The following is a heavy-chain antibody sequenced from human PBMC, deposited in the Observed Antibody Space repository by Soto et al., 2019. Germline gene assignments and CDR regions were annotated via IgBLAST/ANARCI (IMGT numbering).Heavy chain of an antibody. CDR3: AREYYGSGSYFFDY. CDR1: SGSISGHY. V-gene: IGHV4-59*11. CDR2: VFYSGNT. Sequence: SSETLSLTCTVSSGSISGHYWSWIRQPPGKGPEWIGNVFYSGNTNYNPSLKSRVTISVDTSKNQFSLNLTSVTAADTAVYFCAREYYGSGSYFFDYWGQGKLVTVSS. J-gene: IGHJ4*02. D-gene: IGHD3-10*01.